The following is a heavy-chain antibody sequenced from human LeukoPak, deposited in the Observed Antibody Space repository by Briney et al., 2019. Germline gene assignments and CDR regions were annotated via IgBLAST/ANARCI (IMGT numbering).Heavy chain of an antibody. V-gene: IGHV4-39*07. CDR1: GGSISSSRSY. J-gene: IGHJ5*02. CDR2: IYYDGDT. D-gene: IGHD4-11*01. CDR3: SREGYSCPNWFDT. Sequence: SETLSLTCSVSGGSISSSRSYWGWIRQTPGKGLEWVGSIYYDGDTYYNPSFKSRVSMSVDTAKNQISLILTSVTAADTAVYYCSREGYSCPNWFDTWGQGTLVTVSS.